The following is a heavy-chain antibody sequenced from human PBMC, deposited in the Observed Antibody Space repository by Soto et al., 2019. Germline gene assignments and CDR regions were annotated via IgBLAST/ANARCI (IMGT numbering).Heavy chain of an antibody. Sequence: ASVKVSCKASGFTFTSSAMQWVRQARGQRLEWIGWIVVGSGNTNYAQKFQERVTITRDMSTSTAYMELSSLRSEDTAVYYCAAGTAIFGVVNADLDYYYYMDVWGKGTTVTVSS. CDR3: AAGTAIFGVVNADLDYYYYMDV. CDR2: IVVGSGNT. D-gene: IGHD3-3*01. V-gene: IGHV1-58*02. J-gene: IGHJ6*03. CDR1: GFTFTSSA.